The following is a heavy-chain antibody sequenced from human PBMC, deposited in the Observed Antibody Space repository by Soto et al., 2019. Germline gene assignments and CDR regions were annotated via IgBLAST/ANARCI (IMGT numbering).Heavy chain of an antibody. CDR1: GFTLSSYG. D-gene: IGHD1-1*01. V-gene: IGHV3-30*18. Sequence: QVQLVESGGGVVQPGRSLRLSCAASGFTLSSYGMHWVRQAPGKGLEWVAVISYDGRNKYYADSVKGRFTISRDNSKNTLYLQMNSLRAEDTAVYYCANIPYSWNGADAFDIWGQGTLVTVSS. CDR3: ANIPYSWNGADAFDI. CDR2: ISYDGRNK. J-gene: IGHJ3*02.